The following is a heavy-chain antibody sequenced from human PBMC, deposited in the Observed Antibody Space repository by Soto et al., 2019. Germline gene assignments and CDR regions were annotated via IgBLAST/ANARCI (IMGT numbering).Heavy chain of an antibody. CDR1: GYTFTGYY. CDR2: INPNSGGT. V-gene: IGHV1-2*04. CDR3: ASSWVAYCGGDCYSDHYYYGMDV. D-gene: IGHD2-21*02. Sequence: ASVKVSCKASGYTFTGYYLHWVRQAPGQGLEWMGWINPNSGGTNYAQKFQGWVTMTRDTSISTAYMELSRLTSDDTAVYYCASSWVAYCGGDCYSDHYYYGMDVWGQGTTVTVS. J-gene: IGHJ6*02.